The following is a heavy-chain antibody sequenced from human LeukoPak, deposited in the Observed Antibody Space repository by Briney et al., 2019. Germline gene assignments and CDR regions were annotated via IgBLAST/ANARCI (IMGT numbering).Heavy chain of an antibody. J-gene: IGHJ4*02. CDR2: IIPILGIA. V-gene: IGHV1-69*04. CDR3: ARDGAAAGPIDY. Sequence: GVSVKVSCKASGGTFSSYAISWVRQAPGQGLEWMGRIIPILGIANYAQKFQGRVTITADKSTSTAYMELSSLRSEDTAVYYCARDGAAAGPIDYWGQGTLVTVSS. CDR1: GGTFSSYA. D-gene: IGHD6-13*01.